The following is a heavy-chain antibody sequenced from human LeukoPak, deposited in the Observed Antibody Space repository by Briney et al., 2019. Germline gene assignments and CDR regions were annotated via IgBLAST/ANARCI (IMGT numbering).Heavy chain of an antibody. CDR2: INPNCGGT. CDR3: AREGIAAAESSDY. V-gene: IGHV1-2*06. Sequence: ASVKVSCKASGYTFTGYYMHWVRQAPGQGLEWMGRINPNCGGTNYAQKFQGRVTMTRDTSISTAYMELSRLRSDDTAVYYCAREGIAAAESSDYCGQGTLFTVSS. CDR1: GYTFTGYY. J-gene: IGHJ4*02. D-gene: IGHD6-13*01.